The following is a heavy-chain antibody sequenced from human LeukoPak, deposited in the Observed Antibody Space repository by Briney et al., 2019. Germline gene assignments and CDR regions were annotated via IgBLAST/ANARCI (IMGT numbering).Heavy chain of an antibody. CDR3: ARGTPSSSGWLYYGMDV. Sequence: GGSLRLSCAASGFRFSSYAMSWVRQAPGKGLEWVSAISGSGVSTYYADSVKGRFTVSRDNSKNTLYLQMNSLRAEDTAVYYCARGTPSSSGWLYYGMDVWGQGTTVTVSS. J-gene: IGHJ6*02. CDR2: ISGSGVST. D-gene: IGHD6-19*01. V-gene: IGHV3-23*01. CDR1: GFRFSSYA.